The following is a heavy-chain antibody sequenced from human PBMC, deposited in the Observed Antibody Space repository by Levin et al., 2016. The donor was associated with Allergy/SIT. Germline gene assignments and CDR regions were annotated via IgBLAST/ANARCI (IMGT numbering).Heavy chain of an antibody. CDR2: ISSSSSYI. CDR3: ATGSGGVLDY. V-gene: IGHV3-21*01. Sequence: GESLKISCAASGFTFSSYSMNWVRQAPGKGLEWVSSISSSSSYIYYADSVKGRFTISRDNAKNSLYLQMNSLRAEDTAVYYCATGSGGVLDYWGQGTLVTVSS. J-gene: IGHJ4*02. CDR1: GFTFSSYS. D-gene: IGHD6-19*01.